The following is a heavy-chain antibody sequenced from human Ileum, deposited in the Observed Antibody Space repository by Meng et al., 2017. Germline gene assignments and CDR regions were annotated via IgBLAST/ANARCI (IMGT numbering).Heavy chain of an antibody. V-gene: IGHV3-7*01. Sequence: GESLKISCAASGFTFSSYWMTWLRQPPGKGLEWVANIKPDGSDQQYVDSVKGRFTFSRDNAKNLVYLQMNSLRGEDTAVYYCATSSNWAFDYWGQGTLVTGYS. CDR3: ATSSNWAFDY. CDR1: GFTFSSYW. D-gene: IGHD1-1*01. J-gene: IGHJ4*02. CDR2: IKPDGSDQ.